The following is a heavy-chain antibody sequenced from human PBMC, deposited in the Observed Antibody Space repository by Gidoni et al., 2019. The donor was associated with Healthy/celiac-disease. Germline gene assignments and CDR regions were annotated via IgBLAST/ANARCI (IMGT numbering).Heavy chain of an antibody. CDR3: ARDRLGRYGMDV. D-gene: IGHD1-26*01. V-gene: IGHV3-33*01. J-gene: IGHJ6*02. Sequence: QVQLVESGGGVVQPGRSLRLSCAASGFTFSSYGMHWVRQAPGKGLEWVAVIWYDGSNKYYADSVKGRFTISRDNSKNTLYLQMNSLRAEDTAVYYCARDRLGRYGMDVWGQGTTVTVSS. CDR1: GFTFSSYG. CDR2: IWYDGSNK.